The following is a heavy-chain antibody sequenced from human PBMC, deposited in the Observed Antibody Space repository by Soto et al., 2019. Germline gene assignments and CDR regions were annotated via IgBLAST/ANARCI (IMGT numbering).Heavy chain of an antibody. V-gene: IGHV4-4*02. D-gene: IGHD2-21*02. CDR2: IYHRGST. CDR3: ARHGVGDIVVVTDIRGFDP. CDR1: GCSISSSNW. Sequence: QVQLQESGPGLGKPSGTLSLTCAVSGCSISSSNWWSWVRQPPGKGLEWIGEIYHRGSTNYNPSLQSRVTISVDKSKNQFSLKLSSVTAADTAVYYCARHGVGDIVVVTDIRGFDPSGQGTPVTVS. J-gene: IGHJ5*02.